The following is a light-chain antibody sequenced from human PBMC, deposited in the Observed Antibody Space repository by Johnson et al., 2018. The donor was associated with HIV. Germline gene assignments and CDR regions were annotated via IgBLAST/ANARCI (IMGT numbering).Light chain of an antibody. J-gene: IGLJ1*01. Sequence: QSVLTQPPSVSAAPGQKVTISCSGSSSNIGNNYVSWYQQLPGTAPKLLIYENNKRPSGIPDRFSASKSGSSATLDITGLQTGDEADYYCGAWDSSLTSPYVFGTGTKVTVL. CDR3: GAWDSSLTSPYV. CDR1: SSNIGNNY. V-gene: IGLV1-51*02. CDR2: ENN.